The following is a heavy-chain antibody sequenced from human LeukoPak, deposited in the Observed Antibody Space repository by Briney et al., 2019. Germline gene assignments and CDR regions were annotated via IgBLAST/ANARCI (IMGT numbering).Heavy chain of an antibody. CDR3: ARGLDFPDY. V-gene: IGHV5-51*01. D-gene: IGHD3-9*01. CDR1: AYGVTTYW. J-gene: IGHJ4*02. CDR2: IYPGDSYP. Sequence: GVSLNSSCNASAYGVTTYWIVWVRYMPGKGLEWMWIIYPGDSYPIYSPSVQGQVTISPDQSISTAYLQWSSLKASDTAMYYCARGLDFPDYWGQGTLVTVSS.